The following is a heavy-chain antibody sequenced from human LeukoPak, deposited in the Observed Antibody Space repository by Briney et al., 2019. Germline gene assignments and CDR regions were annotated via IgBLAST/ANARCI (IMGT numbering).Heavy chain of an antibody. V-gene: IGHV4-39*01. CDR2: IHYSGST. J-gene: IGHJ3*02. CDR3: ARPLGPGAFDI. D-gene: IGHD7-27*01. Sequence: SETLSLTCTVSGGSISSSGYYWGWIRQPPGKGLEWIGSIHYSGSTYYNPSLKSRVTISVDTSKNQFSLRLSSVTAADTAVYYCARPLGPGAFDIWGQGTMVTVSS. CDR1: GGSISSSGYY.